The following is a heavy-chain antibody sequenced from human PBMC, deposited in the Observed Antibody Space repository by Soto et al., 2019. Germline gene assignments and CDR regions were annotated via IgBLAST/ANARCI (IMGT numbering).Heavy chain of an antibody. CDR1: GFTFSNYG. V-gene: IGHV3-23*01. J-gene: IGHJ4*02. D-gene: IGHD6-19*01. CDR3: ARDVGSGWYEAFDS. CDR2: IRSFGSTT. Sequence: GGSLRLSCAASGFTFSNYGMSWVRQAPGKGLEWVSGIRSFGSTTYYADSVKGRFTISRDNSKNRLLLQMNSLKGEDTAVYYCARDVGSGWYEAFDSWGQGTLVTVYS.